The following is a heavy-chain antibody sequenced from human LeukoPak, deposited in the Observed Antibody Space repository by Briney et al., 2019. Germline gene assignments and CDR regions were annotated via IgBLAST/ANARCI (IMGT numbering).Heavy chain of an antibody. D-gene: IGHD2-2*01. CDR2: INWNGGST. V-gene: IGHV3-20*04. J-gene: IGHJ5*02. CDR3: AKVGAMNWFDP. CDR1: GFTFDDYG. Sequence: GGSLRLSCAASGFTFDDYGMSWVRQAPGKGLEWVSGINWNGGSTGYADSVKGRFTISRDNSKNTLYLQMNSLRAEDTAVYYCAKVGAMNWFDPWGQGTLVTVSS.